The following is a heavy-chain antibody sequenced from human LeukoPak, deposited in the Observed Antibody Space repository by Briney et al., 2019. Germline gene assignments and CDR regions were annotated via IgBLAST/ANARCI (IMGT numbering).Heavy chain of an antibody. Sequence: LSGGSLRLSCAASGFTFSSYAMSWVRQAPGKGLEWVSAISGSGGSTYYADSVKGRFTISRDNSKNTLYLQMNSLRAEDTAVYYCAKQLIVATTNPGIAAAGTDYWGQGTLVTVSS. V-gene: IGHV3-23*01. CDR3: AKQLIVATTNPGIAAAGTDY. CDR1: GFTFSSYA. CDR2: ISGSGGST. D-gene: IGHD6-13*01. J-gene: IGHJ4*02.